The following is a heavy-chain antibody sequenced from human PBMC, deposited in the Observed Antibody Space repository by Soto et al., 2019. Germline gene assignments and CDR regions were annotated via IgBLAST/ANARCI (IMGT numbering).Heavy chain of an antibody. CDR2: IYSGGST. CDR1: GFTVSSNY. J-gene: IGHJ4*02. D-gene: IGHD3-3*01. Sequence: GGSLRLSCAASGFTVSSNYMSWVRQAPGKGLEWVSVIYSGGSTYYADSVKGRFTISRDNSKNTLYLQMNSLRAEDTAVYYCASFRFLEWLFDDYWGQGTLVTVSS. V-gene: IGHV3-66*01. CDR3: ASFRFLEWLFDDY.